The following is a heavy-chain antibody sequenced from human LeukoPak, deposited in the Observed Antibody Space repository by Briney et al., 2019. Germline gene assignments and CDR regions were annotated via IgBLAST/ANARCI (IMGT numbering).Heavy chain of an antibody. Sequence: PGGSLRLSCAASGFTVSSNYMSWVRQAPGKGLEWVANIKQDGSEKYYVDSVKGRFTISRDNAKNSLYLQMNSLRAEDTAVYYCASLWFGELYYYYMDVWGKGTTVTVSS. CDR2: IKQDGSEK. CDR3: ASLWFGELYYYYMDV. D-gene: IGHD3-10*01. J-gene: IGHJ6*03. V-gene: IGHV3-7*01. CDR1: GFTVSSNY.